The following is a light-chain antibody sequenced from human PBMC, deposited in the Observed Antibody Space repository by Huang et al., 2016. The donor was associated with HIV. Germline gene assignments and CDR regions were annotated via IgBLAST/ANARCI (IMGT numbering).Light chain of an antibody. Sequence: EIVMTQSPATLSVSPGERATLSCRASQGVSSKLAWYQQKPGQTPRLLIYGASTRATDIPARFSGSGAGTDFTLTISSLQSEDFAVYYCQQYYNRPLTFGQGTKVDIK. J-gene: IGKJ1*01. V-gene: IGKV3-15*01. CDR1: QGVSSK. CDR3: QQYYNRPLT. CDR2: GAS.